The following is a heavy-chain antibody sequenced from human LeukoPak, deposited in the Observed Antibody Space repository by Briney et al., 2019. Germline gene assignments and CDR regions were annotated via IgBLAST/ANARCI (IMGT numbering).Heavy chain of an antibody. CDR2: LTWNSYTI. CDR3: AKAVGVASLIVDALHV. Sequence: GGSLRLSCAASGFNFDDYAMHWVRQTPGKGLEWVSGLTWNSYTIVYADSVKGRFTISRDNAKNTLYLQMNRLRVEDTAIYYCAKAVGVASLIVDALHVWGQGTMVTVSP. J-gene: IGHJ3*01. CDR1: GFNFDDYA. V-gene: IGHV3-9*01. D-gene: IGHD1-26*01.